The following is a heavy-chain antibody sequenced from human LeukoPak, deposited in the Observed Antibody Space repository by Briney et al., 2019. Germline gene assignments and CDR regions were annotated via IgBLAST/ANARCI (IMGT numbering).Heavy chain of an antibody. V-gene: IGHV3-30*02. CDR3: AKDRGDYFDY. Sequence: GGSLRLSCAASGFTFSSYGMHWVRQAPGKGLEWVAFIRYDGSNKYYADSAKGRFTISRDNSKNTLYLQMNSLRAEDTAVYYCAKDRGDYFDYWGQGTLVTVSS. J-gene: IGHJ4*02. CDR2: IRYDGSNK. CDR1: GFTFSSYG.